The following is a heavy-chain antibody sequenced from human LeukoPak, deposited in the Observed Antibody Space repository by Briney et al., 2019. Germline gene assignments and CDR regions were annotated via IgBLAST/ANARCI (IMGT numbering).Heavy chain of an antibody. D-gene: IGHD3-16*02. J-gene: IGHJ4*02. Sequence: GGSLRLSCAASGFTFSSYAMSWVRQLPGKGLEWLSYINDSGGSTYYADSVKGRFFISRDNSKNSLYLQINSLRAEDTAIYYCATYDYVWGRYRLAQSDYWGQGTLVTVSS. CDR2: INDSGGST. V-gene: IGHV3-23*01. CDR3: ATYDYVWGRYRLAQSDY. CDR1: GFTFSSYA.